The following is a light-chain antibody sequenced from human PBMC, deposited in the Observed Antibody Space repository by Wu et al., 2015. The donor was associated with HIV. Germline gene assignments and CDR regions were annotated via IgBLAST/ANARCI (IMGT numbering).Light chain of an antibody. CDR2: GAT. CDR3: QQYSSSPRT. Sequence: EIVLTQSPGTLSLSPGESAILSCRSSQTVTSAYLAWYQHKPGQAPRLLIYGATSRATGIPDRFSGSGSEKDFTLTITRVEPEDVAVYYCQQYSSSPRTFGQGTRVELK. CDR1: QTVTSAY. J-gene: IGKJ1*01. V-gene: IGKV3-20*01.